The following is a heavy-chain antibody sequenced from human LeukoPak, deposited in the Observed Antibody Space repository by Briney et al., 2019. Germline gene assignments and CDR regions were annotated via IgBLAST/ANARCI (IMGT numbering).Heavy chain of an antibody. D-gene: IGHD6-13*01. Sequence: GGSLRLSCAASGFTFSSYWMNWVRQAPGKGLEWVVNIKQDGSEKYYVDSGKGRFTISRDNSKNTLYLQMNSLRAEDTAVYYCARGGESFLGIAAAGRFDYWGQGTLVTVSS. J-gene: IGHJ4*02. CDR1: GFTFSSYW. V-gene: IGHV3-7*03. CDR2: IKQDGSEK. CDR3: ARGGESFLGIAAAGRFDY.